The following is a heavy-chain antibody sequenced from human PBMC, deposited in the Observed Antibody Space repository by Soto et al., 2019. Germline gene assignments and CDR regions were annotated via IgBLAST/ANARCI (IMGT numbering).Heavy chain of an antibody. CDR2: IYYSGST. V-gene: IGHV4-31*03. CDR3: ARWWSGSRQGFDP. CDR1: GGSISSGDYY. J-gene: IGHJ5*02. Sequence: QVQLQESGPGLVKPSQTLSLTCTVSGGSISSGDYYWSWIRQHQGKGLEWIGYIYYSGSTYYNPSLKSRVIISVDTSKNQFSLKLSSVTAADTAVYYCARWWSGSRQGFDPWGQGTLVTVSS. D-gene: IGHD3-3*01.